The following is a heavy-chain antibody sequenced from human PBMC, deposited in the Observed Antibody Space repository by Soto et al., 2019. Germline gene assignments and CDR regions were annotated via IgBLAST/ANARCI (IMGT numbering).Heavy chain of an antibody. D-gene: IGHD3-22*01. CDR3: ARDQWEYDSSGFYFDY. V-gene: IGHV3-33*01. Sequence: PGGSLRLSCAASGFTFSSYGMHWVRQAPGKGLEWVAVIWYDGSNKYYADSVKGRFTISRDNSKNTLYLQMNSLRAEDTAVYYCARDQWEYDSSGFYFDYWGQGTLVTVSS. J-gene: IGHJ4*02. CDR2: IWYDGSNK. CDR1: GFTFSSYG.